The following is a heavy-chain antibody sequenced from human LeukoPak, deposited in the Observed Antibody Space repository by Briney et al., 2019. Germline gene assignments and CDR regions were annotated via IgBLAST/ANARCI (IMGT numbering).Heavy chain of an antibody. D-gene: IGHD4-23*01. CDR1: GFTFGDYA. V-gene: IGHV3-49*04. CDR2: IRSKAYGGTT. Sequence: GGSLRLSCTASGFTFGDYAMSWVRQAPGKGLEWVGFIRSKAYGGTTEYAASVKGRFTISRDDSKSIAYLQMNSLKTEDTAVYYCTRDSNGDNPPDYWGQGTLVTVSS. J-gene: IGHJ4*02. CDR3: TRDSNGDNPPDY.